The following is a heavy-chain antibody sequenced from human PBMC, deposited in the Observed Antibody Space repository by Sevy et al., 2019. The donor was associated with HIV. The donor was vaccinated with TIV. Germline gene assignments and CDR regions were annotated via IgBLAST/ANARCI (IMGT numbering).Heavy chain of an antibody. CDR3: ARASEMGDIVVVPAARGWDAFDI. CDR1: GGTFSSYA. J-gene: IGHJ3*02. V-gene: IGHV1-69*13. CDR2: IIPIFGTA. D-gene: IGHD2-2*01. Sequence: ASVKVSCKASGGTFSSYAISWVRQAPGQGLEWMGRIIPIFGTANYAQKFQGRVTITADESTSTAYMELSSLRSEDTAVYYCARASEMGDIVVVPAARGWDAFDIWGQGTMVTVSS.